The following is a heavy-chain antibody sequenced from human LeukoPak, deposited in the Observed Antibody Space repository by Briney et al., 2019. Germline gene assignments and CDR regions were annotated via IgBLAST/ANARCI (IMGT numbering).Heavy chain of an antibody. V-gene: IGHV1-46*01. D-gene: IGHD4-17*01. CDR3: ARDFGDYLHFDY. Sequence: ASVKVSCKASGYTFTTYNIHWVRQAPGQGLEWMGIINPSGGSTSYAQKFQSRVTLTRDMSTRTVYMELSSLRSEDTAVYYCARDFGDYLHFDYWGQGTLVTVSS. CDR1: GYTFTTYN. CDR2: INPSGGST. J-gene: IGHJ4*02.